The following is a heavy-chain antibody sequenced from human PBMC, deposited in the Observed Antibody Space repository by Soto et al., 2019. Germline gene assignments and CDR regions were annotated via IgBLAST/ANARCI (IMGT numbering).Heavy chain of an antibody. J-gene: IGHJ4*02. CDR1: GYTFTSYG. Sequence: ASVKVSCKASGYTFTSYGISWVRQAPGQGLEWMGCISAYNGNTNYAQKLQGGVTMTTDTSTSTAYTEQRSLRSDDTAVYYCARDLFRFTSGPELGYWGQGTLVTVSS. CDR2: ISAYNGNT. CDR3: ARDLFRFTSGPELGY. V-gene: IGHV1-18*01.